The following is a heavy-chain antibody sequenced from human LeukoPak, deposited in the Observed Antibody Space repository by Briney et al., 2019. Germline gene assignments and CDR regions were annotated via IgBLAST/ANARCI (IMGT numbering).Heavy chain of an antibody. CDR2: IIPIFGTA. J-gene: IGHJ4*02. V-gene: IGHV1-69*05. Sequence: SVKVSCKASGGTFSSYAISWVRQAPGQGLEWMGGIIPIFGTANYAQKFQGGVTITTDESTSTAYMELSSLRSEDTAVYYCARVDYYDSSGYGGFDYWGQGTLVTVSS. CDR1: GGTFSSYA. CDR3: ARVDYYDSSGYGGFDY. D-gene: IGHD3-22*01.